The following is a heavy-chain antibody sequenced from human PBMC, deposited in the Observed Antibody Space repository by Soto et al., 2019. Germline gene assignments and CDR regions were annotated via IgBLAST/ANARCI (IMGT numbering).Heavy chain of an antibody. CDR2: IKTIAGGGTT. CDR3: TTERCTGTNCYVKNAFDV. V-gene: IGHV3-15*01. Sequence: VGSLRLSCAGSGFTFNDAWMTWVRQGPGKGLEWVGRIKTIAGGGTTDYTAPVKGRFTISRDDSKNTVYLQMNSLKIEDTAVYYCTTERCTGTNCYVKNAFDVWGQGTMVTVSS. CDR1: GFTFNDAW. J-gene: IGHJ3*01. D-gene: IGHD1-1*01.